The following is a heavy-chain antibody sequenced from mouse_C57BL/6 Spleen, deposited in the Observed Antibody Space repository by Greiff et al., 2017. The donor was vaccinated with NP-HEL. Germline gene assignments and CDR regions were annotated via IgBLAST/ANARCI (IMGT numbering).Heavy chain of an antibody. CDR1: GYAFTNYL. V-gene: IGHV1-54*01. Sequence: VQLVESGAELVRPGTSVKVSCKASGYAFTNYLIEWVKQRPGQGLEWIGVINPGSGGTNYNEKFKGKATLTADKSSSTAYMQLSSLTSEDSAVYFCARGDYDYFFAYWGQGTLVTVSA. CDR3: ARGDYDYFFAY. CDR2: INPGSGGT. D-gene: IGHD2-4*01. J-gene: IGHJ3*01.